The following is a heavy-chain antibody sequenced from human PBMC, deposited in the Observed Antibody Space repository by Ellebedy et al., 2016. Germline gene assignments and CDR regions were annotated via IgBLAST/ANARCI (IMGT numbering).Heavy chain of an antibody. D-gene: IGHD6-19*01. J-gene: IGHJ4*02. Sequence: ASVKVSCKASGYTSTSYGISWVRQAPGLGLEWMGWISVLYGDTDYAQKVQGRVAMSTDTSTSTAYMELRSLRGDDTAVYYCARTAVAGKSVSDYWGQGTLATVSS. CDR1: GYTSTSYG. V-gene: IGHV1-18*04. CDR2: ISVLYGDT. CDR3: ARTAVAGKSVSDY.